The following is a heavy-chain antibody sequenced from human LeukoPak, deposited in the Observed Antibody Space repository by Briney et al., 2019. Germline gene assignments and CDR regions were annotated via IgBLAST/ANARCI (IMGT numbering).Heavy chain of an antibody. V-gene: IGHV3-66*01. D-gene: IGHD6-13*01. CDR3: AREAAPDAFDI. Sequence: GGSLRLSCAASGFTVSSNYMSWVRQVPGKGLEWVSVIYSGGSTYYADSVKGRFTISRDNSKNTLYLQMNSLRAEDTAVYYCAREAAPDAFDIWGQGTMVTVSS. J-gene: IGHJ3*02. CDR1: GFTVSSNY. CDR2: IYSGGST.